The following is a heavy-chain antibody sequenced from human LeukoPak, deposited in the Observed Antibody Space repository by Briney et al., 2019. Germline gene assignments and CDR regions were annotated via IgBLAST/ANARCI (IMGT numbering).Heavy chain of an antibody. CDR2: MSPNSGNT. CDR3: ARRGDYSDY. CDR1: GYSFVSYD. J-gene: IGHJ4*02. D-gene: IGHD4-17*01. Sequence: ASVTVSCEASGYSFVSYDINWVRQAPGQGLEWVGWMSPNSGNTGYSQKFQGRVTMTRDTSINTAYMELSSLRPEDTAIYYCARRGDYSDYWGQGTLVTVSS. V-gene: IGHV1-8*01.